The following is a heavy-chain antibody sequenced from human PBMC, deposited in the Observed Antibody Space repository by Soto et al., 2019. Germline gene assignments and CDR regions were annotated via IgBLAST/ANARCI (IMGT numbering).Heavy chain of an antibody. V-gene: IGHV1-18*01. Sequence: ASVKVSCKASGYILTSYGISWVRRAPGQGLEWMGWISVYNGDTNYAQKVQGRVTMTTDTSTNTAYMELRSLRTDDTAVYYCASAGCSSTSCYDAFDIWGQGTMVTVSS. D-gene: IGHD2-2*01. CDR1: GYILTSYG. CDR2: ISVYNGDT. CDR3: ASAGCSSTSCYDAFDI. J-gene: IGHJ3*02.